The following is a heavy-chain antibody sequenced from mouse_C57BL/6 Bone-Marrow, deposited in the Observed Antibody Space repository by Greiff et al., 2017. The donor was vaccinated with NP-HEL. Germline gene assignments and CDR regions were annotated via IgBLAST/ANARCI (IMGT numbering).Heavy chain of an antibody. CDR3: ARRYDYWFAD. V-gene: IGHV1-50*01. D-gene: IGHD2-4*01. CDR1: GYTFTSYW. CDR2: IDPSDSYT. J-gene: IGHJ3*01. Sequence: QVQLQQPGAELVKPGASVKLSCKASGYTFTSYWMQWVKQRPGQGLEWIGEIDPSDSYTNYTQKFKGKATLTVDTSSSPAYMQLSSLTSEDCAVDYCARRYDYWFADRGQGTLVTVAA.